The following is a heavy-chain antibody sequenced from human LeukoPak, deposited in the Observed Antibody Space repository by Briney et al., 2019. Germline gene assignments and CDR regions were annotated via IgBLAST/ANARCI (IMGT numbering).Heavy chain of an antibody. CDR1: GGTFSSYA. J-gene: IGHJ4*02. V-gene: IGHV1-69*13. Sequence: ASVTVPCKASGGTFSSYAISWVRQAPGQGLEWMGGIIPIFGTANYAQKFQGRVTITADESTSTAYMELSSLRSEDTAVYYCARVPQLWYYFDYWGQGTLVTVSS. CDR3: ARVPQLWYYFDY. CDR2: IIPIFGTA. D-gene: IGHD3-10*01.